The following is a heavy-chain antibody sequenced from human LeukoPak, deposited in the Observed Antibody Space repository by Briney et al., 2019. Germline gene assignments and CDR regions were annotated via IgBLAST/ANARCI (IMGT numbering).Heavy chain of an antibody. CDR1: GGSISTYY. CDR3: ARVKADYYTVDY. J-gene: IGHJ4*02. CDR2: IYYSGST. Sequence: SETLSLTCTMSGGSISGGSISTYYWTWIRQPPGKGLEWIGYIYYSGSTNYNPSLKSRVTISVDTSKNQFSLKLSSVTAADTAVYYCARVKADYYTVDYWGQGTLVTVSS. D-gene: IGHD3-10*01. V-gene: IGHV4-59*01.